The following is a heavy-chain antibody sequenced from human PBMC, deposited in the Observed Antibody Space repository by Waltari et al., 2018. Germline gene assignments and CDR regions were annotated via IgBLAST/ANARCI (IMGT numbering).Heavy chain of an antibody. CDR1: GGSINNYY. V-gene: IGHV4-59*01. CDR3: ARGNIAVAWFFDS. D-gene: IGHD6-19*01. Sequence: QVQLQESGPGLVKPSETLSLTCTVSGGSINNYYWSWIRPPPGKGLEVNWYIYYSGSTKYNPPLKSRVTISVETSKNQFSLKLSSWTAADRAVYYCARGNIAVAWFFDSWGQGTLVTVSS. J-gene: IGHJ4*02. CDR2: IYYSGST.